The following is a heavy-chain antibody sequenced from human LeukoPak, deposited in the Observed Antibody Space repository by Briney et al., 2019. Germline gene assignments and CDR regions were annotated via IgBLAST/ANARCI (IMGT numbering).Heavy chain of an antibody. J-gene: IGHJ4*02. D-gene: IGHD1-7*01. CDR3: AKDRGVSRELKE. CDR1: GFTFSTYA. V-gene: IGHV3-23*01. Sequence: GGSLRLSCAASGFTFSTYAMSWVRQAPGKGLEWVSAISGSGRSTYYADSVRGRFTISRDDSKNTLYLQMNRLRAEGTAVYYCAKDRGVSRELKEWGQGTLVTVSS. CDR2: ISGSGRST.